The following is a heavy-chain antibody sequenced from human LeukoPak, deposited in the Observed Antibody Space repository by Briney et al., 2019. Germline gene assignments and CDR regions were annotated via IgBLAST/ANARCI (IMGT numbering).Heavy chain of an antibody. CDR2: IYYSGST. V-gene: IGHV4-61*01. J-gene: IGHJ6*04. CDR1: GGSVSSGSYY. Sequence: SETLSLTCTVSGGSVSSGSYYWSWIRQPPGKGLEWIGYIYYSGSTNYNPSLKSRVTISVDTSKNQFSLKLSSVTAADTAVYYCARAQHLYSSSWSVYYYYYGMDVWGKGTTDTVSS. D-gene: IGHD6-13*01. CDR3: ARAQHLYSSSWSVYYYYYGMDV.